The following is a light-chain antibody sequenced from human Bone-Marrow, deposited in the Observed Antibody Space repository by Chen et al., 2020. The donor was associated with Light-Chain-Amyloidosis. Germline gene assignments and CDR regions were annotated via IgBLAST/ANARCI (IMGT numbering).Light chain of an antibody. V-gene: IGKV3-15*01. J-gene: IGKJ5*01. CDR3: QQYNNWPPVT. Sequence: IVMTQSPATLSVSPGERATLSGRASQSVSSNLAWYQQKPGQDPRLLIYGASTRATVIPARFSGSGSGTEFTLTISSLQSEDFAVYYCQQYNNWPPVTFGQGIRLEIK. CDR1: QSVSSN. CDR2: GAS.